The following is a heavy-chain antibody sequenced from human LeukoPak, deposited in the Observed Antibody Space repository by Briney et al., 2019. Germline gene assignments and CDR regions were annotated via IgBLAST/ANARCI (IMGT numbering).Heavy chain of an antibody. J-gene: IGHJ4*02. CDR3: ARDPCANGVCYFDF. D-gene: IGHD2-8*01. CDR2: ISAYNGDT. V-gene: IGHV1-18*01. Sequence: ASVKVSCKASGYTFTNYGISWVRQAPGQGLEWMGWISAYNGDTNYAQKLQGRVTMTTDTSTSTAYMELKSLRSDDTAVYYCARDPCANGVCYFDFWGQGTLVTVSS. CDR1: GYTFTNYG.